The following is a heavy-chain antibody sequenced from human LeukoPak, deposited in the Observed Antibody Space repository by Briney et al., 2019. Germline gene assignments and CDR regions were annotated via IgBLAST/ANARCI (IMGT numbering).Heavy chain of an antibody. Sequence: SETLSLTCTVSGGSISSGGYYWSWIRQPPGKGLEWIGYIYYNGATNYNPSLKTRVTISLDTPKNQLSLKLTSVTAADTAVYYCARDGSGRYYFDYWGQGTLVTVSS. D-gene: IGHD3-10*01. CDR2: IYYNGAT. CDR3: ARDGSGRYYFDY. CDR1: GGSISSGGYY. V-gene: IGHV4-61*08. J-gene: IGHJ4*02.